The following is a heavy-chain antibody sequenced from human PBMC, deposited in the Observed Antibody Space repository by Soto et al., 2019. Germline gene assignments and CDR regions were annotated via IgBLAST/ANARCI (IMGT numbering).Heavy chain of an antibody. CDR2: IIPIFGTA. J-gene: IGHJ4*02. CDR3: ARAWGDYDFWSGYYYVFDY. CDR1: GGTFSSYA. Sequence: ASVKVSCKASGGTFSSYAISWVRQAPGQGLEWMGGIIPIFGTANYAQKFQGRVTITADESTSTAYMELSSLRSEDTAVYYCARAWGDYDFWSGYYYVFDYWGQGTLVTVSS. V-gene: IGHV1-69*13. D-gene: IGHD3-3*01.